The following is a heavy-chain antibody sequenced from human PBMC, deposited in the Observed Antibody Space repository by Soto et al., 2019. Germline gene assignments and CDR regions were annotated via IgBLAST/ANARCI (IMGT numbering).Heavy chain of an antibody. CDR1: SGSISSSNW. V-gene: IGHV4-4*02. D-gene: IGHD3-10*01. CDR2: IYHSGST. CDR3: ARRAVRGVPYNWFDP. Sequence: KPSETLSLTCAVSSGSISSSNWWSWVRQPPGKGLEWIGEIYHSGSTSYNPSLKSRVTISVDKSKNQFSLKLSSVTAADTAVYYCARRAVRGVPYNWFDPWGQGTLVTVSS. J-gene: IGHJ5*02.